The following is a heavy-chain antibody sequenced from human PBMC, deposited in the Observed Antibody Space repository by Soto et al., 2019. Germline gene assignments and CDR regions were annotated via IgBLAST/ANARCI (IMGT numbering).Heavy chain of an antibody. Sequence: QVQLQESGPGLVKPSETLSLTCTVSGGSISGYYWSWIRQPPGKGLEWIGYIYYSGSTNYNPSLNSRVTISVDTSKNQFSLRLSSVTAADTVLYFCAREGYYDSGGYYSNWFDPWGQGTLVTVSS. V-gene: IGHV4-59*01. J-gene: IGHJ5*02. CDR1: GGSISGYY. CDR3: AREGYYDSGGYYSNWFDP. CDR2: IYYSGST. D-gene: IGHD3-22*01.